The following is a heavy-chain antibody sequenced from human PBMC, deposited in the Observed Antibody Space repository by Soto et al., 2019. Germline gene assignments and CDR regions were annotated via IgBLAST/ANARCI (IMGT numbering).Heavy chain of an antibody. CDR3: ARVRTSVAVDAFDI. Sequence: ASVKVSFKASGYTFISYSLHWVRQAPGQRLEWMGWINAVNYNTKYSHKFQGRLTITRDTSASTAYMDLSSLKSEDTAVYYCARVRTSVAVDAFDIWGQGTMVTVSS. CDR2: INAVNYNT. V-gene: IGHV1-3*01. CDR1: GYTFISYS. J-gene: IGHJ3*02. D-gene: IGHD6-19*01.